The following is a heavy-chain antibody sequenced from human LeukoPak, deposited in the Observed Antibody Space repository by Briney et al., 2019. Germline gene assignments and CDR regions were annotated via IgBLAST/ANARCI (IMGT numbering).Heavy chain of an antibody. CDR1: GFTFSSYA. D-gene: IGHD3-22*01. J-gene: IGHJ4*02. CDR3: AKSDDSSGYYYGIDY. V-gene: IGHV3-23*01. Sequence: GGSLRLSCAASGFTFSSYAMSWVRQAPGKGLEWVSAISGSGGSTYYADSVKGRFTISRDNSKNTLYLQMNSLRAEDTAVYYCAKSDDSSGYYYGIDYWGQGTLVTVSS. CDR2: ISGSGGST.